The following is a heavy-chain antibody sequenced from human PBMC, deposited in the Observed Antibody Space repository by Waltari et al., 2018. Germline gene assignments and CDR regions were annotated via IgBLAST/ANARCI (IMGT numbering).Heavy chain of an antibody. CDR1: GYSIRSGYY. CDR3: ARDMVRGVIAFNWFDP. J-gene: IGHJ5*02. CDR2: IYHSGST. V-gene: IGHV4-38-2*02. Sequence: QVQLQESGPGLVKPSEALSLTCAVSGYSIRSGYYWGWHRQPPGKGLEWIGSIYHSGSTYYNPSLKSRVTISVDTSKNQFSLKLSSVTAADTAVYYCARDMVRGVIAFNWFDPWGQGTLVTVSS. D-gene: IGHD3-10*01.